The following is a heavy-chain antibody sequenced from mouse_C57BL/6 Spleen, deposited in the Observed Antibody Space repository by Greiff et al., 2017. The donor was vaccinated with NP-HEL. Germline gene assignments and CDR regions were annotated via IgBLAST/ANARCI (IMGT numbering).Heavy chain of an antibody. Sequence: VKLQESGAELVRPGASVKLSCKASGYTFTDYYINWVKQRPGQGLEWIARIYPGSGNTYYNEKFKGKATLTAEKSSSTAYMQLSSLTSEDSAVYFCARCHYYGSSGWYFDVWGTGTTVTVSS. J-gene: IGHJ1*03. CDR3: ARCHYYGSSGWYFDV. D-gene: IGHD1-1*01. CDR1: GYTFTDYY. V-gene: IGHV1-76*01. CDR2: IYPGSGNT.